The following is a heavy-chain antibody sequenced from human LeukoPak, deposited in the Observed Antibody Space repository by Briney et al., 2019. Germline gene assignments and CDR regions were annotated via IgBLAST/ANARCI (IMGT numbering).Heavy chain of an antibody. Sequence: SETLSLTCTVSGYSISSGYYWGWIRPPPGKGLEWIGSIYHSGSTYYNPSLKSRVTISVDTSKNQFSLKLSSVTAADTAVYYCARSVEVTMVRGVIGFDPWGQGTLVTVSS. V-gene: IGHV4-38-2*02. CDR1: GYSISSGYY. J-gene: IGHJ5*02. CDR2: IYHSGST. D-gene: IGHD3-10*01. CDR3: ARSVEVTMVRGVIGFDP.